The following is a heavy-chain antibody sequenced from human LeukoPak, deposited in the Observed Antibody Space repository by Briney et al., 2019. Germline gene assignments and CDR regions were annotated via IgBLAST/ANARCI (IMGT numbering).Heavy chain of an antibody. CDR2: ISSSSSYI. V-gene: IGHV3-21*01. J-gene: IGHJ4*02. D-gene: IGHD6-6*01. CDR3: ARVYSSSPGDYFDY. CDR1: GFTFSSYS. Sequence: GGSLRLSCAASGFTFSSYSMNWVRQAPGKGLEWVSSISSSSSYIYYADSVKGRFTISRDNAKSSLYLQMNSLRAEDRAVYYCARVYSSSPGDYFDYWGQGTLVTVSS.